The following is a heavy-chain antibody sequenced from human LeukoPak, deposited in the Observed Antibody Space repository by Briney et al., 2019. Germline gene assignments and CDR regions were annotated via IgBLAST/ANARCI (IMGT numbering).Heavy chain of an antibody. V-gene: IGHV5-51*01. CDR1: GSLFTNYW. D-gene: IGHD1-26*01. Sequence: GASLKISSKGSGSLFTNYWIAWVRQLPGKGLEWMGIIYPGDSDTRYNPSFQTQVTISADKSISTAYLQWSSLTASDTAMYYCARRSGNFQADYNFDYWGQGTLVTVPS. CDR2: IYPGDSDT. CDR3: ARRSGNFQADYNFDY. J-gene: IGHJ4*02.